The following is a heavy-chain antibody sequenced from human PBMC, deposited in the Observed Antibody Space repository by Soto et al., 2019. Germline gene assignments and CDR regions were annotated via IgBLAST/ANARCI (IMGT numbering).Heavy chain of an antibody. CDR3: ASEGPNWNHDALDI. Sequence: PGGSLRLSCAASGFPFSNYEMNWVRQAPGKGLEWLSYIDSSGNHINYADSVKGRFTISRDNAENSLFLQINSLRAEDTGFYYCASEGPNWNHDALDIWGRGTMVTVSS. D-gene: IGHD1-1*01. CDR2: IDSSGNHI. CDR1: GFPFSNYE. J-gene: IGHJ3*02. V-gene: IGHV3-48*03.